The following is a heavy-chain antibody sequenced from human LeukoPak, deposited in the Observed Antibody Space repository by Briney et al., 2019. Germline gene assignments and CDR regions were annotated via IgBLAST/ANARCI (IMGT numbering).Heavy chain of an antibody. Sequence: SGPTLVKPTQTLTLTCTFSGFSLSTNGVGVAWIRQPPGKALEWLAVIYWDDIERYSPSLKSRLTITKDTSKNQVVLTLTSMDPMDTATYYCARRYCSGSNCYSTFDYWGQGTLVTVSS. CDR1: GFSLSTNGVG. CDR3: ARRYCSGSNCYSTFDY. V-gene: IGHV2-5*02. D-gene: IGHD2-15*01. J-gene: IGHJ4*02. CDR2: IYWDDIE.